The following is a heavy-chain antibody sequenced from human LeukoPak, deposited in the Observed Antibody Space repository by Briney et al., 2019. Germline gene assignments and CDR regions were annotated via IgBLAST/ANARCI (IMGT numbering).Heavy chain of an antibody. CDR2: IYTSGST. D-gene: IGHD4-23*01. V-gene: IGHV4-4*07. CDR1: GGSISSYY. Sequence: SETLSLTCTVSGGSISSYYWSWIRQPAGKGLEWIGRIYTSGSTNYNPSLKSRVTMSVDTSKNQFSLKLSSVTAADTAVYFCARVRVVTQDFDYWGQGTLVTVSP. CDR3: ARVRVVTQDFDY. J-gene: IGHJ4*02.